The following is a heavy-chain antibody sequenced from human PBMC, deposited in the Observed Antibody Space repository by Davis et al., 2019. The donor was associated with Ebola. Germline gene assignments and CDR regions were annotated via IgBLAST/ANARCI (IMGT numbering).Heavy chain of an antibody. CDR1: GGSISSYY. D-gene: IGHD3-16*01. Sequence: SETLSLTCTVSGGSISSYYWSWIRQPPGKGLEWIGYIYYSGSTNYNPSLKSRVTISVDTSKNQFSLKLSSVTAADTAMYFCAREAWGGIDYWGPGTLVSVSS. CDR2: IYYSGST. J-gene: IGHJ4*02. CDR3: AREAWGGIDY. V-gene: IGHV4-59*12.